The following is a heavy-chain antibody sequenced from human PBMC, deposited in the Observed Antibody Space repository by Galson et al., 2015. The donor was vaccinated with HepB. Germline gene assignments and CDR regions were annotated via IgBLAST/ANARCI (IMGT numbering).Heavy chain of an antibody. Sequence: SLRLSCAASGFTFSSYGMHWVRQAPGKGLEWVAVISYDGSNKYYADSVKGRFTISRDNSKNTLYLQMNSLRAEDTAVYYCAKDRGCSSTSCYMSAFDIWGQGTMVTVSS. V-gene: IGHV3-30*18. J-gene: IGHJ3*02. D-gene: IGHD2-2*02. CDR3: AKDRGCSSTSCYMSAFDI. CDR1: GFTFSSYG. CDR2: ISYDGSNK.